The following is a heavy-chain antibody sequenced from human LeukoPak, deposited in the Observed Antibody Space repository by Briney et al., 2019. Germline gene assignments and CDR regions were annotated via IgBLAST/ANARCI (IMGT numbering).Heavy chain of an antibody. CDR2: IRYDGSNK. J-gene: IGHJ6*03. Sequence: GGSLRLSCAASGFTFSSYGMHWVRQAPGKGLEWVAFIRYDGSNKYYADSVKGRFTISRDNSKNTLYLQMNSLRAEDTAVYYCAKDRPTLSGNSYYYYMDVWGKGTTVTVSS. D-gene: IGHD2-15*01. CDR1: GFTFSSYG. CDR3: AKDRPTLSGNSYYYYMDV. V-gene: IGHV3-30*02.